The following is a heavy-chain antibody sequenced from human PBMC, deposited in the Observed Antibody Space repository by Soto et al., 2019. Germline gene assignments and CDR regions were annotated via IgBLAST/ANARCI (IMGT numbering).Heavy chain of an antibody. Sequence: GGSLRLSCAASGFTFSSYAMSWVRQAPGKGLEWVSVLRGSGGSTHYADSVKGRFTISRDNSKNTLYLQMNSLRAEDTAVYYCAKWMVIAARVIDYWGQGTLVTVSS. J-gene: IGHJ4*02. CDR3: AKWMVIAARVIDY. CDR2: LRGSGGST. CDR1: GFTFSSYA. V-gene: IGHV3-23*01. D-gene: IGHD6-6*01.